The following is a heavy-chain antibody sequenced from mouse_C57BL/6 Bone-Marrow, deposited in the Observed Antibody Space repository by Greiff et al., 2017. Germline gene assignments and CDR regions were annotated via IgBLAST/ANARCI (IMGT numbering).Heavy chain of an antibody. CDR3: VRHAGSSWNYFDY. V-gene: IGHV10-1*01. CDR2: IRSKSNNYAT. Sequence: GGGLVQPKGSLKLSCAASGFSFNTYAMNWVRQAPGKGLEWVARIRSKSNNYATYYADSVKDRFTISRDDSESMLYLQMNNLKTEDTAMYYCVRHAGSSWNYFDYWGKGTTLTVSS. D-gene: IGHD1-1*01. J-gene: IGHJ2*01. CDR1: GFSFNTYA.